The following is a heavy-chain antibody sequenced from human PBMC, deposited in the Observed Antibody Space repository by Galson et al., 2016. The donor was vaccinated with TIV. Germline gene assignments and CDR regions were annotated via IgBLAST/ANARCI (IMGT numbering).Heavy chain of an antibody. CDR2: ISSNDGDT. Sequence: SVKVSCKASGYTFRNYGLSWVRQAPGQGLEWLGWISSNDGDTNYAHNLQGRLTMTTDSSTTTASMELRSLRSDDTAVYFCARVRGSMTLILLVDYPYGMDGWGQGTTVTVSS. CDR1: GYTFRNYG. V-gene: IGHV1-18*04. D-gene: IGHD3-16*01. CDR3: ARVRGSMTLILLVDYPYGMDG. J-gene: IGHJ6*02.